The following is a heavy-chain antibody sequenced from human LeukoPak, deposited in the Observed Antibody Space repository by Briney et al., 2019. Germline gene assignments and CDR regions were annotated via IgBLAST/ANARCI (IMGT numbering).Heavy chain of an antibody. J-gene: IGHJ6*03. D-gene: IGHD5-18*01. V-gene: IGHV1-8*03. Sequence: GASVKVSCKASGYTFSSYDINWVRHATGQGLEWVGWMNPNSGNTAYSQEFQGRVTITRNTSISTAYMELGSLRSEDTAVYYCARGGGYSYGIMDVWGKGTTVTVSS. CDR3: ARGGGYSYGIMDV. CDR2: MNPNSGNT. CDR1: GYTFSSYD.